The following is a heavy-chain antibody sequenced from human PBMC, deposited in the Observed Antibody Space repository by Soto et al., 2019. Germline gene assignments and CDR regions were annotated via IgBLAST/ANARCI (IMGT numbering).Heavy chain of an antibody. D-gene: IGHD1-7*01. J-gene: IGHJ4*02. CDR3: ARAPSFGITGTMDYFDY. Sequence: SVKVSCKASGGTFSSYAISWVRQAPGQGLEWMGGIIPIFGTANYAQKFQGRVTITADESTSTAYMELSSLRSEDTAVYYCARAPSFGITGTMDYFDYWGQGTLVTVS. V-gene: IGHV1-69*13. CDR1: GGTFSSYA. CDR2: IIPIFGTA.